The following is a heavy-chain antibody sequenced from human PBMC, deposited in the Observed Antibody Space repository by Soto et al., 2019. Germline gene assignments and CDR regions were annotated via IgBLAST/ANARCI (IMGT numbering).Heavy chain of an antibody. V-gene: IGHV3-33*01. Sequence: GGSLRLSCAASGFTFSSYGMHWVRQAPGKGLEWVAVIWYDGSNKYYADSVKGRFTISRDNSKNTLYLQMNSLGAEDTAVYYCATGYSYGPFDYWGQGTLVTVSS. CDR2: IWYDGSNK. CDR1: GFTFSSYG. J-gene: IGHJ4*02. D-gene: IGHD5-18*01. CDR3: ATGYSYGPFDY.